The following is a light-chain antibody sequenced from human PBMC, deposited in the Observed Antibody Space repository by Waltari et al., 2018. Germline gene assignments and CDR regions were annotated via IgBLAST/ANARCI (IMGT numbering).Light chain of an antibody. CDR3: GTWDSGLSAGV. Sequence: QSVLTQPPSVSAAPGQQVTISCSGSSSNIGKNYVSWYQQLPGTAPKLLIYDNNVPPSGIPDRFAGSKSGTSAALGSTGLQTGDEADYYCGTWDSGLSAGVFGTGTRVTVL. CDR1: SSNIGKNY. CDR2: DNN. J-gene: IGLJ1*01. V-gene: IGLV1-51*01.